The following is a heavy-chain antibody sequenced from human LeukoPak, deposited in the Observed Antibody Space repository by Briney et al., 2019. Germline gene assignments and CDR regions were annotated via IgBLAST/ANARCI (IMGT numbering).Heavy chain of an antibody. V-gene: IGHV4-39*07. J-gene: IGHJ5*02. CDR2: IYYTGST. Sequence: SETPSLTCTVSGGSISRIIYYWGWIRQPPGKGLEWIGSIYYTGSTYYTPSLRSRVTISVDTSKNQFSLKMDSVTAADTAVYYCARDSSEWVAQHFDPWGQGILVTVSS. CDR1: GGSISRIIYY. CDR3: ARDSSEWVAQHFDP. D-gene: IGHD6-19*01.